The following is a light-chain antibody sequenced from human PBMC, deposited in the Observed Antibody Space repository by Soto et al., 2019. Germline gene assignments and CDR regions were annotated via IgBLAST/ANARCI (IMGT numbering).Light chain of an antibody. CDR3: EQDNSYWT. CDR2: DAS. CDR1: QSISSW. Sequence: DIQMTQSPSTLSASVGDRVTITCRASQSISSWLAWYQQKPGKAPKLLIYDASSLESGVPSSFSGSGSGTEFTLTISSLQPDDFATYYCEQDNSYWTFGQGTKVDIK. J-gene: IGKJ1*01. V-gene: IGKV1-5*01.